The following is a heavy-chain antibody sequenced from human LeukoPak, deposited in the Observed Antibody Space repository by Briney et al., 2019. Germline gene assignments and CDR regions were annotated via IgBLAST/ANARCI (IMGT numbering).Heavy chain of an antibody. CDR2: IYPGDSDT. CDR1: GYSFTSYW. V-gene: IGHV5-51*01. D-gene: IGHD2-2*01. J-gene: IGHJ4*02. Sequence: GESLKISCKGSGYSFTSYWIGWVRQMPGKGLKWMGIIYPGDSDTRYSPSFQGQVTISADKYISTAYLQWSSLKASDTAMYYCARRAIVGYCSSTSCSYYFDYWGQGTLVTVSS. CDR3: ARRAIVGYCSSTSCSYYFDY.